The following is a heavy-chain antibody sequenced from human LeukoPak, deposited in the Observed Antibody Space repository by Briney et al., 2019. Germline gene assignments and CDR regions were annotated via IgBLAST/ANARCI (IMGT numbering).Heavy chain of an antibody. CDR1: GGSISNKNW. CDR3: RILHPTPPKNAYSTYVMEV. V-gene: IGHV4-4*02. J-gene: IGHJ6*02. D-gene: IGHD2-15*01. CDR2: IYHSGST. Sequence: SGTLSLTCAVSGGSISNKNWWSWVRQPPGKGLEWIGEIYHSGSTNYNPSLKSRVTISVDKSKNQFSLKLSSVTAADTAVYFCRILHPTPPKNAYSTYVMEVWAKGPRSPSP.